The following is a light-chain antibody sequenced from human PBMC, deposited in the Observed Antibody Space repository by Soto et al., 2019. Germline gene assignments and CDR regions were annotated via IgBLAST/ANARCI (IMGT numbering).Light chain of an antibody. J-gene: IGLJ1*01. CDR1: SSDVGGYDY. CDR3: SSYTGGNPSYV. V-gene: IGLV2-8*01. CDR2: EVT. Sequence: QSALTQPTTASGSPGQSVTISSTGTSSDVGGYDYVSWYQQHPGKAPKLMIYEVTIRPSGVSDRFSGSKSGNTASLTVSGLQAEDEADYYCSSYTGGNPSYVFGTGTKVTVL.